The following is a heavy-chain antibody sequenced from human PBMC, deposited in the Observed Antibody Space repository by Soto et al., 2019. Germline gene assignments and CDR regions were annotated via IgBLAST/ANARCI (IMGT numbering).Heavy chain of an antibody. J-gene: IGHJ4*02. D-gene: IGHD5-12*01. V-gene: IGHV4-31*02. CDR1: GGSISSGGYY. CDR3: ARGIDGGYDSNFDY. Sequence: SETLSLTCTVSGGSISSGGYYWSWIRQHPGKGLEWIGYIYYSGSTYYNPSLKSRVTISVDTSKNQFSLKLSSVTAADTAVYYCARGIDGGYDSNFDYWGQGTLVTVSS. CDR2: IYYSGST.